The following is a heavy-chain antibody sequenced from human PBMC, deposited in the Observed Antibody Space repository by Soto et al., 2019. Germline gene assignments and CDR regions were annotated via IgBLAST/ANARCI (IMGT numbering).Heavy chain of an antibody. CDR2: IYYSGST. Sequence: QVQLQESGPGLVKPSQTLSLTCTVSGGSISSGGYYWSWIRQHPGKGLEWIGYIYYSGSTYYNPSLKSRVTISLDTSKNQFSLKLSSVTAADTDMYYCAREVRDYDRIDYWGQGTLVTVSS. J-gene: IGHJ4*02. D-gene: IGHD3-10*01. CDR3: AREVRDYDRIDY. V-gene: IGHV4-31*03. CDR1: GGSISSGGYY.